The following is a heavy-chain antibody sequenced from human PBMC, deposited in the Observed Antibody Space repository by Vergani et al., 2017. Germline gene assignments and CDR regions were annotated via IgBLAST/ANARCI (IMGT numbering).Heavy chain of an antibody. D-gene: IGHD3-16*02. J-gene: IGHJ6*03. CDR2: IFPSGNS. CDR1: GDSITNVGFS. V-gene: IGHV4-30-2*01. Sequence: QLQLQESGSGLVKPSQTLSLTCAVSGDSITNVGFSWNWIRQPPGKGPEWIGNIFPSGNSDYNPSLKNRVSISLDKSKNQFSLWVNSVTAADTAVYFCARASLRALVGYYYYMDVWGKGKTVVVSS. CDR3: ARASLRALVGYYYYMDV.